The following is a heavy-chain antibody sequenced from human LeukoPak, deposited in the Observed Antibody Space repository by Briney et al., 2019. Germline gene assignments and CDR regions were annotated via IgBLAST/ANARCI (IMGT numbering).Heavy chain of an antibody. CDR2: ISSSSSYI. D-gene: IGHD5-12*01. CDR3: ATETLVATIQGDAFDI. J-gene: IGHJ3*02. Sequence: GGSLRLSCAASGFTFSSYSMNWVRQAPGKGLEWVSSISSSSSYIYYADSVKGRFTSSRDNAKNSLYLQMNSLRAEDTAVYYCATETLVATIQGDAFDIWGQGTMVTVSS. V-gene: IGHV3-21*01. CDR1: GFTFSSYS.